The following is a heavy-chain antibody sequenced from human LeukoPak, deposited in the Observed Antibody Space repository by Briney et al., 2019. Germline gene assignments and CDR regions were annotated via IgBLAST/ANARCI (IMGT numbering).Heavy chain of an antibody. Sequence: GRSLRVSCAASGFTYSHYGMHWVRQAPGKGLEWVAVIWSDGTEKYYADAVKGRFTISRDNSRNTLYLQMNSLRGEDTAVYYCAKDAQRGFDYSNSLEYWGQGTLVTVSS. V-gene: IGHV3-33*06. CDR3: AKDAQRGFDYSNSLEY. CDR1: GFTYSHYG. D-gene: IGHD4-11*01. J-gene: IGHJ4*02. CDR2: IWSDGTEK.